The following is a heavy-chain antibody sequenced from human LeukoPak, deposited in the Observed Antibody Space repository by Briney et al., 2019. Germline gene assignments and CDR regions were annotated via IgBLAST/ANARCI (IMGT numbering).Heavy chain of an antibody. Sequence: PWGSLRLSCAASGFTFSSYAMSWVRQAPGKGLEWVSGISGGGSSTYDADSVMGRFTISRDNSKDTLYLQMNSLRAEDTAVYYCAKDGTSGWYVGNWFDPWGQGTLVTVSS. D-gene: IGHD6-19*01. J-gene: IGHJ5*02. CDR2: ISGGGSST. CDR3: AKDGTSGWYVGNWFDP. V-gene: IGHV3-23*01. CDR1: GFTFSSYA.